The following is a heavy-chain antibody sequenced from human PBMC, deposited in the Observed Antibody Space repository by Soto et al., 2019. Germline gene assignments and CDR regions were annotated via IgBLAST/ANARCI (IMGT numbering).Heavy chain of an antibody. Sequence: ASVKVSCKACCYTFTSYGISWVRQAPGQGLEWMGWISAYNGNTNYAQKLQGRVTMTTDTSTSTAYMELRSLRSDDTAVYYCARDSSIDHYDFWSGYQGGWFDPWGQGTLVTVS. D-gene: IGHD3-3*01. CDR3: ARDSSIDHYDFWSGYQGGWFDP. V-gene: IGHV1-18*01. J-gene: IGHJ5*02. CDR2: ISAYNGNT. CDR1: CYTFTSYG.